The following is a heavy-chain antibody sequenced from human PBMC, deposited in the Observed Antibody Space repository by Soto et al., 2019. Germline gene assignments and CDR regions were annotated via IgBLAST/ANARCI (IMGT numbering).Heavy chain of an antibody. V-gene: IGHV4-34*01. D-gene: IGHD3-10*01. Sequence: SETLSLTCAVYGGSFSGYYWSWIRQPPGKGLEWIGEINHSGSTNYNPSLKSRVTISVDTSKNQFSLKLSSVTAADTAVYYCARVFHGSGSYYRMGCGMDVWGQGTTVTVSS. CDR2: INHSGST. CDR1: GGSFSGYY. CDR3: ARVFHGSGSYYRMGCGMDV. J-gene: IGHJ6*02.